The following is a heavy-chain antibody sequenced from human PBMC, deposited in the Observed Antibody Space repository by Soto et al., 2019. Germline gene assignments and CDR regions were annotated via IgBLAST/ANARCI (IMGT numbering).Heavy chain of an antibody. CDR2: VSNSGTST. CDR1: GFMFSGYA. Sequence: EVQLLESGGGLAQPGESLTLSCAASGFMFSGYAMSWVRQAPGKGLEWVSAVSNSGTSTSYADSVKGWFTISRDNSKNTLYLQMSSLGAEDTALYYCVKDLAASGWFDPWGQGTLVIVSS. J-gene: IGHJ5*02. CDR3: VKDLAASGWFDP. D-gene: IGHD2-15*01. V-gene: IGHV3-23*01.